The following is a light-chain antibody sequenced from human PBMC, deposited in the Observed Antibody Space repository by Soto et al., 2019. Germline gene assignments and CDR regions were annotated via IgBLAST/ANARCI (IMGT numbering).Light chain of an antibody. J-gene: IGLJ2*01. V-gene: IGLV2-14*01. CDR3: SSYTSTNTLE. Sequence: QSALTQPASVSGSPGQSITLSCTGTSSDIGGYNYVSWYQHHPGKAPKLMIYEVSNRPSGVSNRFSGSKSGNTASLTISGLQAEDEADYYCSSYTSTNTLEFGGGTKLTVL. CDR2: EVS. CDR1: SSDIGGYNY.